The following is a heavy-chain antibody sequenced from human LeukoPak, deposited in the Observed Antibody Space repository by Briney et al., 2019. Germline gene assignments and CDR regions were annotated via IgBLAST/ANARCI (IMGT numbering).Heavy chain of an antibody. V-gene: IGHV3-48*01. D-gene: IGHD5-24*01. CDR3: AKQMAVDYFDY. CDR1: GFTFSSYS. CDR2: ISSSSSTI. Sequence: GGSLRLSCAASGFTFSSYSMNWVRQAPGKGLEWVSYISSSSSTIYYADSVKGRFTISRDNAKNTLCLQMNSLRAEDTAVYYCAKQMAVDYFDYWGQGTLVTVSS. J-gene: IGHJ4*02.